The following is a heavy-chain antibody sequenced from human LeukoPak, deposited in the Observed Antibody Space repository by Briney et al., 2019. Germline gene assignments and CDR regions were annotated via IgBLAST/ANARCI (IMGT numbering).Heavy chain of an antibody. Sequence: GGSLRLSCAASGFTFDDYAMHWVRQAPGKGLEWVSLISWDGGGTYYADTVRGRFTISRDNSKNSLYLQMNSLRAEDTALYYCAKDMAAYYYASGNIDYWGQGTLVTVSS. CDR1: GFTFDDYA. J-gene: IGHJ4*02. V-gene: IGHV3-43D*03. CDR2: ISWDGGGT. D-gene: IGHD3-10*01. CDR3: AKDMAAYYYASGNIDY.